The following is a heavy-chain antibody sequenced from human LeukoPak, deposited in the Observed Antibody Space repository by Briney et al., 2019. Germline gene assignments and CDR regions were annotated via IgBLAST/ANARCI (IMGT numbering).Heavy chain of an antibody. CDR2: IIPIFGTA. CDR3: ARTAFTYYDFWSGLRPHNYFDY. J-gene: IGHJ4*02. V-gene: IGHV1-69*05. CDR1: GGTFSSYA. Sequence: SVKVSCKASGGTFSSYAISWVRQAPGQGLEWMGGIIPIFGTANYAQKLQGRVTMTTDTSTSTAYMELRSLRSDDTAVYYCARTAFTYYDFWSGLRPHNYFDYWGRGTLVTVSS. D-gene: IGHD3-3*01.